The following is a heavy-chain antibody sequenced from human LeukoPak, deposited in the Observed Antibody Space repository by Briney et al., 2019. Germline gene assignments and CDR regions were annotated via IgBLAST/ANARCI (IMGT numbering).Heavy chain of an antibody. Sequence: PGGSLRLSCAASGFTFSDYYMSWIRQAPGKGLEWVSYISSSGNTIYYADSVKGRFTISRDIAKNSLYLQMNSLRAEDTAVYYCARDLRTTRYFDWLLPCFDYWGQGTLVTVSS. CDR1: GFTFSDYY. J-gene: IGHJ4*02. CDR3: ARDLRTTRYFDWLLPCFDY. V-gene: IGHV3-11*01. D-gene: IGHD3-9*01. CDR2: ISSSGNTI.